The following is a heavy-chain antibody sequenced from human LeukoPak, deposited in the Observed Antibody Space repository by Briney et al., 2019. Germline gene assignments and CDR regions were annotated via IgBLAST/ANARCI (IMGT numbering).Heavy chain of an antibody. D-gene: IGHD1-26*01. Sequence: TGGSLRLSCAASGFTFSSYSMNWVRQAPGKGLEWVSSISSSSSYIYYADSVKGRFTISRDNAKNSLYLQMNSLRAEDTAVYYCARVPVGDAGYWGQGTLVTVSS. CDR3: ARVPVGDAGY. J-gene: IGHJ4*02. CDR2: ISSSSSYI. CDR1: GFTFSSYS. V-gene: IGHV3-21*01.